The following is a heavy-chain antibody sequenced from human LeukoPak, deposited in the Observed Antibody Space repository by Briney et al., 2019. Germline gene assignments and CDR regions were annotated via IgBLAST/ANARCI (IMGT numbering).Heavy chain of an antibody. CDR3: ARVKGVFAPFDS. V-gene: IGHV3-48*02. D-gene: IGHD2-8*01. CDR2: IGSGSSAI. CDR1: GFTFSSYT. J-gene: IGHJ4*02. Sequence: GGSLRLSRAASGFTFSSYTMNWVRQAPGKGLEWVSSIGSGSSAIYYADSVKGRFTISRDNAKNSLYLQMNSLRDEDTAVYYCARVKGVFAPFDSWGQGTLVTVSS.